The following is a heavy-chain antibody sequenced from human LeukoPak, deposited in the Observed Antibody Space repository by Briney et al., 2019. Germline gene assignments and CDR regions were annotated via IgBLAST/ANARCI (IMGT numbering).Heavy chain of an antibody. Sequence: PGGSLRLSCAASGFTFSSYTMHWVRQAPGKGLEWVAVISYDEDNKYYADSVKGRFTISRDNAKNSLYLQMNSLRAEDTAVYYCARPYYGSGSYYSFDYWGQGTLVTVSS. V-gene: IGHV3-30-3*01. CDR1: GFTFSSYT. CDR2: ISYDEDNK. CDR3: ARPYYGSGSYYSFDY. D-gene: IGHD3-10*01. J-gene: IGHJ4*02.